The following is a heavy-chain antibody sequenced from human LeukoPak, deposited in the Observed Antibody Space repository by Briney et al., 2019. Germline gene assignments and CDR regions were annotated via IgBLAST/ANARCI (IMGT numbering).Heavy chain of an antibody. Sequence: ASVKVSCKASGYTYTSYGISWVRQAPGQGLEWMGWISAYNGNTSYAQKLQGRVTMTTDTSTSTAYMELRSLRSDDTAVYYCARAGMTTVTTRYFQHWGQGTLVTVSS. V-gene: IGHV1-18*01. CDR2: ISAYNGNT. D-gene: IGHD4-17*01. CDR1: GYTYTSYG. CDR3: ARAGMTTVTTRYFQH. J-gene: IGHJ1*01.